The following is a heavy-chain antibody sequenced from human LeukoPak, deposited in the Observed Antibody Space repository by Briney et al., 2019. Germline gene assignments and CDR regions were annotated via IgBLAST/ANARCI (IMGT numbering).Heavy chain of an antibody. CDR3: AKAGMTRFDY. CDR2: FSGSGGST. Sequence: RGGSLRLSCAASGFTFSRFAMRWVRQAPGKGLEWVSGFSGSGGSTYYADSVKGRFTIPRDNSKNTLYLQMNSLRVEDTAVYYCAKAGMTRFDYWGQGIMVTVSS. V-gene: IGHV3-23*01. D-gene: IGHD1-20*01. CDR1: GFTFSRFA. J-gene: IGHJ4*02.